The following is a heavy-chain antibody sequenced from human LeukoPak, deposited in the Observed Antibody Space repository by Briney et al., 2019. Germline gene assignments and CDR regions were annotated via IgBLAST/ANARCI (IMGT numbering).Heavy chain of an antibody. Sequence: GGSLRLSCAASGFTFSSCAMSWVRQAPGKGLEWVSAISGSGGSTYYADSVKGRFTISRDNSKNTLYLQMNSLRAEDTAVYYCAKDRNFDWLLFPPDYWGQGTLVTVSS. D-gene: IGHD3-9*01. V-gene: IGHV3-23*01. J-gene: IGHJ4*02. CDR2: ISGSGGST. CDR1: GFTFSSCA. CDR3: AKDRNFDWLLFPPDY.